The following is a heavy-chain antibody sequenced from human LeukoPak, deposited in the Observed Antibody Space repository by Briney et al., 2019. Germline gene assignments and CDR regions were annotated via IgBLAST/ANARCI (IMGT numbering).Heavy chain of an antibody. CDR2: ISYDGSNK. CDR3: ARGGWGLGVIAVKARGFKGDYYFDY. V-gene: IGHV3-30*04. J-gene: IGHJ4*02. CDR1: GFTFSSYT. Sequence: PGGSLRLSCATSGFTFSSYTMHWVRQAPGKGLEWVAVISYDGSNKYYADSVKGRFTISRDNSKNTLYLQMNSLRAEDTTVYYCARGGWGLGVIAVKARGFKGDYYFDYWGQGTLVTVSS. D-gene: IGHD2/OR15-2a*01.